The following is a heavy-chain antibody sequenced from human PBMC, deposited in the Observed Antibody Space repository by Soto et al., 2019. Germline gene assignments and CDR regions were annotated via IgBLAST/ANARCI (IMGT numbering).Heavy chain of an antibody. CDR1: GFTSSDHY. D-gene: IGHD4-4*01. J-gene: IGHJ4*01. V-gene: IGHV3-72*01. CDR3: SRAGILTTPYYLDY. Sequence: EVLLVESGGGLIQPGRSLRLSCAAFGFTSSDHYMDWVRQAPGKGLEWVGRIRNRRNGYTTEYAASVNGRFTISRDDSQNSLFLQMNSLKTEDTAVYLCSRAGILTTPYYLDYWGQGTLVTGSS. CDR2: IRNRRNGYTT.